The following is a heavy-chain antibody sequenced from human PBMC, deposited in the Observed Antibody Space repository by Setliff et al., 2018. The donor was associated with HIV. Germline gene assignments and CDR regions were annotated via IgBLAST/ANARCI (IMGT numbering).Heavy chain of an antibody. CDR3: ARGRGYYGSGGYYYMDV. Sequence: PGGSLRLSCAASGFTFSSYAMSWVRQAPGKGLEWVSTIIASGGTTYYADLVKGRITISRDNAKNSLYLQMNSLRAEDTAVYYCARGRGYYGSGGYYYMDVRGKGTTVTVSS. D-gene: IGHD3-10*01. CDR1: GFTFSSYA. CDR2: IIASGGTT. V-gene: IGHV3-23*01. J-gene: IGHJ6*03.